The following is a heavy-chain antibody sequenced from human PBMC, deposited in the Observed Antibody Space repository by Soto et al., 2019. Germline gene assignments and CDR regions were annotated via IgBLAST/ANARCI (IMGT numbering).Heavy chain of an antibody. CDR2: ISHDGRNE. Sequence: QAYLVESGGGVVQPGRSLRLSCAASGFSFSPFALHWVRQAPGEGLEWVALISHDGRNEKYAESVKGRFTISRDNSKNTVYMQMDSLRLEDTGVYYCARDGLPDDFRSGGYWYDPWGQGTQVTVSS. D-gene: IGHD3-3*01. V-gene: IGHV3-30-3*01. CDR1: GFSFSPFA. J-gene: IGHJ5*02. CDR3: ARDGLPDDFRSGGYWYDP.